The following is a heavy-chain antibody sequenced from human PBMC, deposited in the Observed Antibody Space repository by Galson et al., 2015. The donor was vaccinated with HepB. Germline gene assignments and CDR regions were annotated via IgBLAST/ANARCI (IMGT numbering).Heavy chain of an antibody. CDR2: ISTSNGDT. CDR3: ARDISISGVALSDFHY. D-gene: IGHD3-3*01. J-gene: IGHJ4*02. V-gene: IGHV1-18*01. CDR1: GYTFTTYG. Sequence: SVKVSCKASGYTFTTYGITWVRQAPGQGPEWMGWISTSNGDTNYAQSLQGRVTMTTDTSTPTAFMELRSLRSDDTAVYYCARDISISGVALSDFHYWGQGTLVTVSS.